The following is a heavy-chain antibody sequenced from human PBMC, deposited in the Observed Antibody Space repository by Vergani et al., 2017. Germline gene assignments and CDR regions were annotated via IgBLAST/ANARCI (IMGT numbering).Heavy chain of an antibody. Sequence: QVHLVQSEVEVKKPGASVKISCRASGYSFIDYYIHWIRQAPGQGLEWMGWINPKSGVTNYAQKFQGRVTMTRDTSIATVYMELTNLRSTDTATFYCARDHFGGGSYMAWFDPWGQGSPVIVSS. CDR3: ARDHFGGGSYMAWFDP. V-gene: IGHV1-2*02. CDR1: GYSFIDYY. D-gene: IGHD1-26*01. J-gene: IGHJ5*02. CDR2: INPKSGVT.